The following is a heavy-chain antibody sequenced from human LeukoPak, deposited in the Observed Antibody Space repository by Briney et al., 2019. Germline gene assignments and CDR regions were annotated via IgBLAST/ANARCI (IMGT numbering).Heavy chain of an antibody. CDR2: IYHSGST. Sequence: SGTLSLTCAVSGGPISSSNWRSWVRQPPGKGLEWIGEIYHSGSTNYNPSLKSRVTISVDKSKNQFSLKLSSVTAADTAVYYCARGGARRWLQLRAFDIWGQGTMVTVSS. CDR3: ARGGARRWLQLRAFDI. J-gene: IGHJ3*02. D-gene: IGHD5-24*01. CDR1: GGPISSSNW. V-gene: IGHV4-4*02.